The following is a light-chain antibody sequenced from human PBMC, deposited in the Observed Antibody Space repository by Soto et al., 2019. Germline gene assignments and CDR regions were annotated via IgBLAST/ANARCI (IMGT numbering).Light chain of an antibody. J-gene: IGKJ5*01. CDR3: QQYSTYPIT. CDR1: QSISSW. V-gene: IGKV1-5*03. Sequence: DIQMTQSPSTLSASVGDRVTITCRASQSISSWLAWYQQKPGKAPNLLIYKASSLETGVPSRFSGGGSGTDFTLTISSLQTDDFATYYCQQYSTYPITFGQGTRLEIK. CDR2: KAS.